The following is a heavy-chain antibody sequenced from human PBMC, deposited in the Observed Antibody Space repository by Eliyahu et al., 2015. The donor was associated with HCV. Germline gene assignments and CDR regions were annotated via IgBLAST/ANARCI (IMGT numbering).Heavy chain of an antibody. CDR1: GFPFGDYA. Sequence: EVQLVESGGGLVQPGRSLRLXCXASGFPFGDYAMGWVRQAPGKGLEWVGFIRSKAYGGTTEYAASVKGRFTISRDDSKSIAYLQMNSLKTEDTAVYYCTRRRITMVRGVNWYFDLWGRGTLVTVSS. V-gene: IGHV3-49*04. J-gene: IGHJ2*01. CDR3: TRRRITMVRGVNWYFDL. CDR2: IRSKAYGGTT. D-gene: IGHD3-10*01.